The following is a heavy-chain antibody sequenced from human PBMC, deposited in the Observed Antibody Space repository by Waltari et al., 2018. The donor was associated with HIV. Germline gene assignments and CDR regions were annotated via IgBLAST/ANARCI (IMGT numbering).Heavy chain of an antibody. CDR2: INQSGNT. V-gene: IGHV4-34*02. Sequence: QVQLQQWGAGLLKPSETLSLTCAVYGGSFSNNFWSWLRHSPGKGLEWIGEINQSGNTRYNPSLKSRVITSVDTSKKQFSLKLRFVTAADTAMYYCARVFGGGHFDSWGQGTLLIVSS. D-gene: IGHD3-10*01. CDR1: GGSFSNNF. J-gene: IGHJ4*02. CDR3: ARVFGGGHFDS.